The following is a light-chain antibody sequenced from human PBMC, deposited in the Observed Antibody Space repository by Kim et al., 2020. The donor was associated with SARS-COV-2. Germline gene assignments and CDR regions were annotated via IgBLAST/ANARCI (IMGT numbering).Light chain of an antibody. CDR3: QQYGTSPYS. CDR1: ESVYSSF. Sequence: LFPGRRATLSCRASESVYSSFLAWYQQRPGQAPRLLIYDASSRATGIPDRFSGSASGTDFTLTISGLEPEDSAVYYCQQYGTSPYSFGQGTKLEI. V-gene: IGKV3-20*01. CDR2: DAS. J-gene: IGKJ2*03.